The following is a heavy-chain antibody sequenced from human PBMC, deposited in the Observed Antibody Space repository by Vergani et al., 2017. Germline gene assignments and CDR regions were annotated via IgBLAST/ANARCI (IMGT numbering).Heavy chain of an antibody. CDR2: MNPNSGNT. Sequence: QVQLVQSGAEVKEPGGSVQVSCQASGYTLNTYDINWVRQAAGQGLELMGWMNPNSGNTGYAQKFQGRVTMTSITSIGTAYMELSGLTSDDTAVYYCARAPFRITAAEDYAFDVWGQGTLVTVSS. V-gene: IGHV1-8*02. D-gene: IGHD6-13*01. J-gene: IGHJ3*01. CDR3: ARAPFRITAAEDYAFDV. CDR1: GYTLNTYD.